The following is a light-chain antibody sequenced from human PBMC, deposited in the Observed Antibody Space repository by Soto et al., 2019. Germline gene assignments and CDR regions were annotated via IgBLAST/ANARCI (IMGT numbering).Light chain of an antibody. V-gene: IGKV3-11*01. CDR1: QSVGTF. CDR3: QHRLYWPLT. CDR2: DAS. Sequence: EVLLTQSPVTLSLSPGERAILSCRASQSVGTFFAWYQQKPGQAPRLLIYDASKRATGIPARFSGSGSGTDFTLTISSLEPEDFAVYYCQHRLYWPLTFGGGTTVELK. J-gene: IGKJ4*01.